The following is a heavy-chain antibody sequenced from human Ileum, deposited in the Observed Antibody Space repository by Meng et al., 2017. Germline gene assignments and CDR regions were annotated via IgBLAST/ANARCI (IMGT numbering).Heavy chain of an antibody. J-gene: IGHJ4*02. CDR3: ARGGPYDYVWGSYRGIPYIDY. CDR1: GGSISSSSYY. Sequence: SETLSLTCTVSGGSISSSSYYWGWIRQPPGKGLEWIGSIYYSGSTYYNPSLKSRVTISVDTSKNQFSLKLSSVTAADTAVYYCARGGPYDYVWGSYRGIPYIDYWGQGTLVTVSS. CDR2: IYYSGST. V-gene: IGHV4-39*07. D-gene: IGHD3-16*02.